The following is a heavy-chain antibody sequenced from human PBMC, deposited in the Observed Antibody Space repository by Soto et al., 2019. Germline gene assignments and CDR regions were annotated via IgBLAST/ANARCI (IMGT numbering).Heavy chain of an antibody. CDR3: ARGVAGYYYGMDV. J-gene: IGHJ6*02. Sequence: PSETLSLTCTVSGGSISSYYWSWIRQPPGKGLEWIGYIYYSGSTNYNPSLKSRVTISVDTSKNQFSLKLSSVTAADTAVYYCARGVAGYYYGMDVCVQGTTVTVSS. CDR1: GGSISSYY. D-gene: IGHD2-15*01. V-gene: IGHV4-59*01. CDR2: IYYSGST.